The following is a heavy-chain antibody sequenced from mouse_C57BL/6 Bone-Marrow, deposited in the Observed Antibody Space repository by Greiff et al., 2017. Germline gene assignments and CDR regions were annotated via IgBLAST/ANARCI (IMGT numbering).Heavy chain of an antibody. CDR3: ARDGYYVCYYAMDY. D-gene: IGHD2-3*01. CDR2: ISDGGSYT. J-gene: IGHJ4*01. V-gene: IGHV5-4*01. CDR1: GFTFSSYA. Sequence: EVQGVESGGGLVKPGGSLKLSCAASGFTFSSYAMSWVRQTPEKRLEWVATISDGGSYTYYPDNVKGRFTISRDNAKNNLYLQMSHLKSEDTAMYYCARDGYYVCYYAMDYWGQGTSVTVSS.